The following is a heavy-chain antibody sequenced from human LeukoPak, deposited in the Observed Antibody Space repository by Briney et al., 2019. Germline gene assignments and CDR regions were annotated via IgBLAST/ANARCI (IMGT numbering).Heavy chain of an antibody. D-gene: IGHD3-22*01. V-gene: IGHV3-23*01. CDR2: ISGSGGST. Sequence: GGSLRLSCAASGFTFSTYAMSWVRQAPGEGLEWVSAISGSGGSTYYADSVKGRFTISRDNSKNTLYLQMNSLRAEDTAVYYCAKDSYYYDSSGYYEDWGQGTLVTVSS. CDR1: GFTFSTYA. CDR3: AKDSYYYDSSGYYED. J-gene: IGHJ4*02.